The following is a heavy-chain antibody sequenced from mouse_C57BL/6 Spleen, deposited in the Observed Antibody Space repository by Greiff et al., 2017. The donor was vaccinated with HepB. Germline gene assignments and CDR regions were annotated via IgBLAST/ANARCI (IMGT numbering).Heavy chain of an antibody. Sequence: QVQLKQPGAELVKPGASVKLSCKASGYTFTSYWMHWVKQRPGQGLEWIGMIHPNSGSTNYNEKFKSKATLTVDKSSSTSYMQLSSLTSEDTEVYYCARRIYYGDGFAYWGQGTLVTVSA. CDR1: GYTFTSYW. CDR2: IHPNSGST. D-gene: IGHD2-13*01. CDR3: ARRIYYGDGFAY. J-gene: IGHJ3*01. V-gene: IGHV1-64*01.